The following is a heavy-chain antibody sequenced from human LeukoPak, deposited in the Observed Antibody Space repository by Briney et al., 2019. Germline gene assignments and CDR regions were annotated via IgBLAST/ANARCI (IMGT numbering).Heavy chain of an antibody. V-gene: IGHV3-11*01. J-gene: IGHJ6*03. D-gene: IGHD2-2*02. CDR2: IGSSGSTI. CDR3: ARDCRCSSTSCYTCYMDV. Sequence: GGSLRLSCAASGFTFSDYYMSWIRQAPGKGLEWVSYIGSSGSTIYYADSVKGRFTISRDNAKNSLYLQMNSLRAEDTAVYYCARDCRCSSTSCYTCYMDVWGKGTTVTVSS. CDR1: GFTFSDYY.